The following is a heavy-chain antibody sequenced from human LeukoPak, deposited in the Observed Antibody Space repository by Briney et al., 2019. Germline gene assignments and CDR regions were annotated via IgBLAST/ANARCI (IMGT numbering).Heavy chain of an antibody. CDR3: ARDASGYDSKWFDP. J-gene: IGHJ5*02. Sequence: GGSLRLSCAASGFTVSNNYMSWVRQAPGKGLEWVSVIYSGGNTYYADSVKGRFTISRDNAKNSLYLQMNSLRAEDTAVYYCARDASGYDSKWFDPWGQGTLVTVSS. V-gene: IGHV3-53*01. CDR1: GFTVSNNY. CDR2: IYSGGNT. D-gene: IGHD5-12*01.